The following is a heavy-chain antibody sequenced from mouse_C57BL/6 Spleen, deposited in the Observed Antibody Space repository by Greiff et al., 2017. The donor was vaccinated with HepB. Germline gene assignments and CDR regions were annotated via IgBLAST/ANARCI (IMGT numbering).Heavy chain of an antibody. Sequence: VQLQQSGAELVKPGASVKISCKASGYAFSSYWMNWVKQRPGKGLEWIGQIYPGDGDTNYNGKFKGKATLTADKSSSTAYMQLSSLTSEDSAVYFCARGPTVVATGAMDYWGQGTSVTVSS. CDR2: IYPGDGDT. J-gene: IGHJ4*01. CDR1: GYAFSSYW. D-gene: IGHD1-1*01. CDR3: ARGPTVVATGAMDY. V-gene: IGHV1-80*01.